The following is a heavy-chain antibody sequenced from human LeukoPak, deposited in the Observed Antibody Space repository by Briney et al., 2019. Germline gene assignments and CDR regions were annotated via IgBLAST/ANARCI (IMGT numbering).Heavy chain of an antibody. Sequence: VASVKVSCKASGYTFTSCGISWVRQAPGQGREWMGWISAYNGNTNYAQKLQGRVTMTTDTSTSTAYMELRSLRSDDTAVYYCASSELIVGATWFDYWGQGTLVTVSS. D-gene: IGHD1-26*01. V-gene: IGHV1-18*01. CDR1: GYTFTSCG. J-gene: IGHJ4*02. CDR2: ISAYNGNT. CDR3: ASSELIVGATWFDY.